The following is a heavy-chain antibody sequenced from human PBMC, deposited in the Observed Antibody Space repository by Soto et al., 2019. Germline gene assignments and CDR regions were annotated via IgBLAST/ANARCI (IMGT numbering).Heavy chain of an antibody. CDR1: GFTFSSYA. V-gene: IGHV3-30*18. J-gene: IGHJ4*02. D-gene: IGHD6-19*01. CDR3: AKDRIPVAGYYYFDS. Sequence: PGGSLRLSCAASGFTFSSYAMSWVRQAPGKGLEWVAVISYDATNTFYADSVKGRFTISRDNSKNTLYLQMSSLRREDTALYYCAKDRIPVAGYYYFDSWGQGTLVTVSS. CDR2: ISYDATNT.